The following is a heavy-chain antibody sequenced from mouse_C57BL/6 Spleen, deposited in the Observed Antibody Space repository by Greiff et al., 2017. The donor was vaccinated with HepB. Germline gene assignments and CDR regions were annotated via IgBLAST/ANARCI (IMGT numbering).Heavy chain of an antibody. D-gene: IGHD4-1*01. CDR3: APNWDSGWFAY. CDR2: ISYDGSN. Sequence: EVKLMESGPGLVKPSQSLSLTCSVTGYSITSGYYWNWIRQFPGNKLEWMGYISYDGSNNYNPSLKNRISITRDTSKNQFFLKLNSVTTEDTATYYCAPNWDSGWFAYWGQGTLVTVSA. V-gene: IGHV3-6*01. CDR1: GYSITSGYY. J-gene: IGHJ3*01.